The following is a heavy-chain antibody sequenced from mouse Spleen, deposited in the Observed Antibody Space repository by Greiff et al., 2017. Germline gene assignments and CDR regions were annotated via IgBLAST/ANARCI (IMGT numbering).Heavy chain of an antibody. CDR2: ISSGGGNT. J-gene: IGHJ4*01. CDR1: GFTFSSYA. CDR3: AREDYYGNYAMDY. Sequence: EVKLMESGGGLVKLGGSLKLSCAASGFTFSSYAMSWVRQTPEKRLEWVATISSGGGNTYYPDSVKGRFTISRDNAKNTLYLQMSSLKSEDTAMYYCAREDYYGNYAMDYWGQGTSVTVSS. D-gene: IGHD2-1*01. V-gene: IGHV5-9*04.